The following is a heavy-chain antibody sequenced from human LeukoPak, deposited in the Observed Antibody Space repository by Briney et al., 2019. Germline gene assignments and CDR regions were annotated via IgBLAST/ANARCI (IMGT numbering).Heavy chain of an antibody. J-gene: IGHJ2*01. V-gene: IGHV4-34*01. CDR1: GGSFSGYY. Sequence: SETLSLTCAVYGGSFSGYYWSWIRQPPGKGLEWIGEINHSGSTNYNPSLKSRVTISVDTSKNQFSLKLSSVTAADTAVYYCARGEEFGSGDYGVRWYFDLWGRGTLVTVSS. CDR3: ARGEEFGSGDYGVRWYFDL. CDR2: INHSGST. D-gene: IGHD4-17*01.